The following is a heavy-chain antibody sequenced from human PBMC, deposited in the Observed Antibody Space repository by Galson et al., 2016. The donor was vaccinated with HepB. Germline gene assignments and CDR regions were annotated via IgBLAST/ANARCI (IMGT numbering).Heavy chain of an antibody. Sequence: SLRLSCATSGFTFRSHAMFWVRQAPGKGLEYVSHISNGGGTTYYADSAKGRFTVSRDFSTNTPYLELTSLRSDDTAVYYCVSGAWDFFSWGLGTLVTVSS. D-gene: IGHD1-26*01. CDR3: VSGAWDFFS. CDR2: ISNGGGTT. CDR1: GFTFRSHA. J-gene: IGHJ5*02. V-gene: IGHV3-64*04.